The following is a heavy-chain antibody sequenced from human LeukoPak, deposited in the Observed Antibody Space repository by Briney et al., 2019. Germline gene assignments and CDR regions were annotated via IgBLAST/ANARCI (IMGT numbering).Heavy chain of an antibody. J-gene: IGHJ3*02. CDR1: GRYINSYY. CDR3: ARDPTSRSSAFDI. V-gene: IGHV4-59*01. Sequence: SETLSLTCTVSGRYINSYYWSWIRQFPGKGLEWIGYISYSGSTNYNPSLKSRVTTSVDTSKNQFSLKLSSVTAADTAVYYCARDPTSRSSAFDIWGQGTMVTVSA. CDR2: ISYSGST.